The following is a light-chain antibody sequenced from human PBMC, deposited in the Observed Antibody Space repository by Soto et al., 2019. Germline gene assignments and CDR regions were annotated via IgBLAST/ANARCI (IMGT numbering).Light chain of an antibody. V-gene: IGKV3-11*01. CDR3: QQRSNWPIT. Sequence: EIVLTQSPATLSLSPGERVTPSCRTSQSVSKYFAWYQQKPGRAPRLLIYDASSRATGIPARFIGSGSGTDFTLPISRLEPADSAIYYCQQRSNWPITFGQGTRLELK. CDR1: QSVSKY. J-gene: IGKJ5*01. CDR2: DAS.